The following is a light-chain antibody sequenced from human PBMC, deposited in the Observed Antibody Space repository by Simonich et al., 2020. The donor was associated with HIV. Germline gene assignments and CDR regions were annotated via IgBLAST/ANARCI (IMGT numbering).Light chain of an antibody. V-gene: IGKV3D-20*02. Sequence: EIVLTQSPGTLSLSPGERATLSCRASQSVSSSYLAWYQQKPGLAPRLLIYDASSRATGIPDRFSGSGSGTDFTLTISSLEPEDFVVYYCQQRSNWPLTFGGGTKVEIK. J-gene: IGKJ4*01. CDR1: QSVSSSY. CDR2: DAS. CDR3: QQRSNWPLT.